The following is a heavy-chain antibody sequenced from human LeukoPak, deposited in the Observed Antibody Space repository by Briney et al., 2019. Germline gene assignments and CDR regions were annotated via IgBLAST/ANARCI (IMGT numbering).Heavy chain of an antibody. CDR2: ISSSGSTI. D-gene: IGHD3-10*02. Sequence: GGSLRLSCAASGFTFSSYGMHWVRQAPGEGLEWVSYISSSGSTIYYADSVKGRFTISRDNAKNSLYLQMNSLRAEDTAVYYCAELGITMIGDVWGKGTTVTISS. CDR3: AELGITMIGDV. CDR1: GFTFSSYG. J-gene: IGHJ6*04. V-gene: IGHV3-48*04.